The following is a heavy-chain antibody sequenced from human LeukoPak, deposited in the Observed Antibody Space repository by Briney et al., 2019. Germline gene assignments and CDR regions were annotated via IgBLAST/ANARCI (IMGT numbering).Heavy chain of an antibody. Sequence: SETLSLTCTVSGDSISSGNYWGWIRQPPGKGLEWIGSIFHTGSTYFNLSLKSRVTISVDTSKNQFSLKLSSVTAADTAVYYCARGLWIAAVDQWGQGTLVTVSS. D-gene: IGHD6-25*01. J-gene: IGHJ4*02. CDR1: GDSISSGNY. V-gene: IGHV4-38-2*02. CDR3: ARGLWIAAVDQ. CDR2: IFHTGST.